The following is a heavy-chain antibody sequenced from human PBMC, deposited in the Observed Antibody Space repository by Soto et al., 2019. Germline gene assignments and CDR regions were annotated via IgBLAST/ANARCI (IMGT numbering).Heavy chain of an antibody. J-gene: IGHJ2*01. D-gene: IGHD3-10*01. Sequence: PGGSLRLSCAASGFTFSSYAMSWVRQAPGKGLEWVSAISGSGGSTYYADSVKGRFTISRDNSKNTLYLQMNSLRAEDTAVYYCAKATTPRSGSYYNRRPVSDWYFDLWGRGTLVTVSS. V-gene: IGHV3-23*01. CDR3: AKATTPRSGSYYNRRPVSDWYFDL. CDR2: ISGSGGST. CDR1: GFTFSSYA.